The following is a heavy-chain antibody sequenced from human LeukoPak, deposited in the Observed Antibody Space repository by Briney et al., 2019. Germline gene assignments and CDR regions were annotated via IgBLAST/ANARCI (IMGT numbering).Heavy chain of an antibody. Sequence: SETLSLTCTVSGGSISSSSYYWGWIRQPPGKGLEWIGSIYYSGSTYYNPSLKSRVTISVDTSKNQFSLKLSSVTAADTAVYHCARRDGATGYFDYWGQGTLVTVSS. CDR3: ARRDGATGYFDY. V-gene: IGHV4-39*01. J-gene: IGHJ4*02. CDR1: GGSISSSSYY. D-gene: IGHD1-26*01. CDR2: IYYSGST.